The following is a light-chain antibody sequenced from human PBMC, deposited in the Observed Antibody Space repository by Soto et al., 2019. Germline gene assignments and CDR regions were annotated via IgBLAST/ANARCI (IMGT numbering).Light chain of an antibody. J-gene: IGLJ2*01. CDR3: AAWDDSRSGPVVV. Sequence: QSALTQPPSASGTPGQRVTISCSGSSSNIGSNYVYWYQQLPGTAPKLLIYRNNQRPSGVPDRFSGSKSGTSASLAISGLRSEDEADYYCAAWDDSRSGPVVVFGGGTKLTVL. CDR1: SSNIGSNY. CDR2: RNN. V-gene: IGLV1-47*01.